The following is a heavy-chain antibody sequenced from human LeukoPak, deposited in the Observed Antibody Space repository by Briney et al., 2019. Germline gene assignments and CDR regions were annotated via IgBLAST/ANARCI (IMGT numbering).Heavy chain of an antibody. CDR3: ARGPGRYSYGANYYYYYGMDV. CDR1: GVSFSGYY. J-gene: IGHJ6*04. D-gene: IGHD5-18*01. CDR2: INHSGST. Sequence: PSETLSLTCAVYGVSFSGYYWSWIRQPPGKGLEWIGEINHSGSTNYNPSFKSRVTISVDTSKNHFSLKLSSVTAADTAVYYCARGPGRYSYGANYYYYYGMDVWGKGTTVTVSS. V-gene: IGHV4-34*01.